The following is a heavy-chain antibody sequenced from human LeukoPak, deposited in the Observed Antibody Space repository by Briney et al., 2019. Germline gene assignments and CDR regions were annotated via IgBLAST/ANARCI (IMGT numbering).Heavy chain of an antibody. J-gene: IGHJ6*03. CDR1: GGSISSSSYY. V-gene: IGHV4-39*01. Sequence: SETLSLTCTVSGGSISSSSYYWGWIRQPPGTGLEWIGSIYYSGSTYYNPSLESRVTISVDTSKNQFSLKLSSVTAADTAVYYCARSVYPGFYYYYYMDVWGKGTTVTISS. CDR2: IYYSGST. CDR3: ARSVYPGFYYYYYMDV. D-gene: IGHD1-14*01.